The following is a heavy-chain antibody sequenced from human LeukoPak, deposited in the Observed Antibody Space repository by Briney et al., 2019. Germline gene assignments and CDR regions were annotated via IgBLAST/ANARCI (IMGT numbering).Heavy chain of an antibody. CDR1: GFTFSSYW. J-gene: IGHJ4*02. CDR2: IINDGSRT. D-gene: IGHD5-24*01. CDR3: ARSDGGFDY. Sequence: GGSLRLSCAASGFTFSSYWMHWVRQAPGKGLVWVSHIINDGSRTSYADSVKGRFTISRNNAKNTVYLQMNSLRAEDTAVYYCARSDGGFDYWGQGTLVTVSA. V-gene: IGHV3-74*01.